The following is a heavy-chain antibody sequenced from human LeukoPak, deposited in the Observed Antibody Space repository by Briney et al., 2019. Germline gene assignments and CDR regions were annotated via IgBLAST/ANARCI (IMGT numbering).Heavy chain of an antibody. CDR3: AKDKELVQWLVRPYYLDY. CDR1: GFTFDDYA. J-gene: IGHJ4*02. Sequence: GGSPRLSCAASGFTFDDYAMHWVRQAPGKGLEWVSLISGDGGSTYYADSVKGRFTISRDNSKNSLYLQMNSLRTEDTALYYCAKDKELVQWLVRPYYLDYWGQGTLVTVSS. V-gene: IGHV3-43*02. CDR2: ISGDGGST. D-gene: IGHD6-19*01.